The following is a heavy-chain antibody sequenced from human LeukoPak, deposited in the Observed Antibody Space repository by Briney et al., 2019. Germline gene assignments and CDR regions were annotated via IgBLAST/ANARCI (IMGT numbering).Heavy chain of an antibody. V-gene: IGHV4-30-4*01. CDR1: GGSISSGDYY. Sequence: PSQTLSLTCTVSGGSISSGDYYWSWIRQPPGKGLEWIGYIYYSGSTYYNPSLKSRVTISVDTSKNQFSLKLSSMTAADTAVYYCAREGSGSYEFDYWGQGTLVTVSS. CDR3: AREGSGSYEFDY. J-gene: IGHJ4*02. D-gene: IGHD1-26*01. CDR2: IYYSGST.